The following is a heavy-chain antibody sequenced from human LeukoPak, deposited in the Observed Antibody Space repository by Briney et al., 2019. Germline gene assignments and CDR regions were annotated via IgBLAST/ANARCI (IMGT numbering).Heavy chain of an antibody. CDR2: VNPNTGAA. Sequence: ASVKVSCKTSGYTFPSYDVSWVRQAPGQGLQWVGWVNPNTGAANYAQAFQGRVTMTSDTSIRTAFVELSSLKSDDTAVYYCARAEGILATFDYWGQGTLVTVSS. V-gene: IGHV1-2*02. CDR3: ARAEGILATFDY. D-gene: IGHD1-26*01. J-gene: IGHJ4*02. CDR1: GYTFPSYD.